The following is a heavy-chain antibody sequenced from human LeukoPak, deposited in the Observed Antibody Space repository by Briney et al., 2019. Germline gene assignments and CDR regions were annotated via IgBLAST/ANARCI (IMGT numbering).Heavy chain of an antibody. D-gene: IGHD3-3*01. CDR2: ISGASSLI. J-gene: IGHJ4*02. CDR3: VRDQFFSFDY. V-gene: IGHV3-48*02. Sequence: GGSLRLSCAASGFTFSTYSMNWVRQAPGKGLEWVSYISGASSLIYYADSVKGRFTISRDNAKNSLYLQMNSLRDEDTAVYYCVRDQFFSFDYWGQGTLVTVSS. CDR1: GFTFSTYS.